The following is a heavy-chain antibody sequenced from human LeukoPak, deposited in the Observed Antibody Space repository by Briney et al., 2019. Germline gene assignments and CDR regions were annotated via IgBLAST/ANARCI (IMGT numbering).Heavy chain of an antibody. J-gene: IGHJ4*02. Sequence: SGTLSLTCAVYGGSFSGYYWSWIRQPPGKGLEWIGEINHSGSTNYNPSLKSRVTISVDTSKNQFSLKLSSVTAADTAVYYCARGYGVIDYWGQGTLVTVSS. CDR3: ARGYGVIDY. V-gene: IGHV4-34*01. D-gene: IGHD4-17*01. CDR2: INHSGST. CDR1: GGSFSGYY.